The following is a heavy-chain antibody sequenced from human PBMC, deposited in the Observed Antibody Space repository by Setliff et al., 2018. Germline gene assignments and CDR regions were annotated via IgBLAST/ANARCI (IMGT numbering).Heavy chain of an antibody. CDR1: GFTFDDYG. V-gene: IGHV4-4*02. CDR3: ARDTEGRYNFWSGYYEDYYYYGMDV. J-gene: IGHJ6*02. D-gene: IGHD3-3*01. Sequence: PGGSLRLSCAASGFTFDDYGMSWVRQPPGKGLEWIGEIYHSGSTNYNPSLKSRVTISVDKSKNQFSLKLSSVTAADTAVYYCARDTEGRYNFWSGYYEDYYYYGMDVWGQGTTVTVSS. CDR2: IYHSGST.